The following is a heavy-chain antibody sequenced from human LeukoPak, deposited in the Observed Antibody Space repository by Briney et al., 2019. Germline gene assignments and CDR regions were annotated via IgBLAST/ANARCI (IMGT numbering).Heavy chain of an antibody. D-gene: IGHD5-12*01. J-gene: IGHJ4*02. CDR2: ISWNSGSI. CDR3: AKDGGYSGYDYVDY. V-gene: IGHV3-9*01. Sequence: PGRSLRLSCAASGFTFDDYAMHWVRQAPGKGLEWVSGISWNSGSIGYADSVKGRFTISRDNAKNSLYLQMNSLRAEDTALYYCAKDGGYSGYDYVDYWGQGTLVTVSS. CDR1: GFTFDDYA.